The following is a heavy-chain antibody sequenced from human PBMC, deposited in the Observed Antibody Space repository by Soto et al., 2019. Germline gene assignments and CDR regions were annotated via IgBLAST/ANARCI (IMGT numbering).Heavy chain of an antibody. CDR1: GFTFSSYG. V-gene: IGHV3-30*18. Sequence: GGSLRLSCAASGFTFSSYGMHWVRQAPGKGLEWVAVISYDGSNKYYADSVKGRFTISRDNSKNTLYLQMNSLRAEDTAVYYCAKDTYYDILTGQPDYWGQGTLVTVSS. J-gene: IGHJ4*02. CDR2: ISYDGSNK. D-gene: IGHD3-9*01. CDR3: AKDTYYDILTGQPDY.